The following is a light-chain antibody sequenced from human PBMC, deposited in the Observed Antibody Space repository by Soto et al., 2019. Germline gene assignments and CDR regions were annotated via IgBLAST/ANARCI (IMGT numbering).Light chain of an antibody. J-gene: IGKJ5*01. CDR2: GAS. CDR1: QSVSIN. CDR3: QQYNNWPPIT. V-gene: IGKV3-15*01. Sequence: EIVMTQSPATLSLSPGERATLSCRASQSVSINLAWYQQKPGQAPRLLFYGASTRATGIPARFSGSGSGTEFSLTISSLQSEDFAVYYCQQYNNWPPITFGQGTRLEIK.